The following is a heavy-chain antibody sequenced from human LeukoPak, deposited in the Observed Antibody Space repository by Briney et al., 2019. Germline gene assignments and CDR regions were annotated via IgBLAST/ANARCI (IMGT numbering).Heavy chain of an antibody. J-gene: IGHJ4*02. CDR1: GGSFSGYY. D-gene: IGHD2-2*01. CDR3: ARGSGGDIVVVPAAHTIRYFDY. CDR2: INHSGST. Sequence: TLSLTCAVYGGSFSGYYWSWIRQPPGKGLEWIGEINHSGSTNYNPSLKGRVTISVDTSKNQFSLKLSSVTAADTAVYYCARGSGGDIVVVPAAHTIRYFDYWGQGTLVTVSS. V-gene: IGHV4-34*01.